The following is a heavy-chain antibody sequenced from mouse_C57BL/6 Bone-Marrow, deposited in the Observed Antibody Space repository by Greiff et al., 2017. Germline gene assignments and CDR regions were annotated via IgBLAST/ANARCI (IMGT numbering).Heavy chain of an antibody. CDR2: IYPGNSDT. CDR1: GYTFTSYW. Sequence: EVKLVESGTVLARPGASVKMSCKTSGYTFTSYWMHWVKQRPGQGLEWIGAIYPGNSDTSYNQKFKGKAKLTAVTSASTAYMELSSLTNEDSAVYYCTVTTVVAYIYYYAMDYWGQGTSVTVSS. V-gene: IGHV1-5*01. D-gene: IGHD1-1*01. J-gene: IGHJ4*01. CDR3: TVTTVVAYIYYYAMDY.